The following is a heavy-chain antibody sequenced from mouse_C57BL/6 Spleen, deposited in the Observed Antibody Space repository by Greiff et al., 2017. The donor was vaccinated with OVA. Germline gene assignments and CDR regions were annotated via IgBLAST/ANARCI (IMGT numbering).Heavy chain of an antibody. D-gene: IGHD1-1*01. J-gene: IGHJ2*01. CDR1: GYTFTSYW. CDR3: AREAYGSSLDY. V-gene: IGHV1-64*01. Sequence: VQLQQPGAELVKPGASVKLSCKASGYTFTSYWMHWVKQRPGQCLEWIGMIHPNSGSTNYNEKFKSKATLTVDKSSSTAYMQLSSLTSEDSAVYYCAREAYGSSLDYWGQGTTLTVSS. CDR2: IHPNSGST.